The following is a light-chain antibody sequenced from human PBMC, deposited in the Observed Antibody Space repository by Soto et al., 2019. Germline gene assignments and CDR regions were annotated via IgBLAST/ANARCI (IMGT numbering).Light chain of an antibody. CDR2: DAS. CDR1: QSISSW. V-gene: IGKV1-5*01. Sequence: DIQMTQSPSTLSASVGDRVTITCRASQSISSWLAWYQQKPGKAPKLLIYDASSLESGVPSRFSGSASGTEFTLTISNQQPDDFATYYCQQYNSYSPWTFGQGTKVEIK. J-gene: IGKJ1*01. CDR3: QQYNSYSPWT.